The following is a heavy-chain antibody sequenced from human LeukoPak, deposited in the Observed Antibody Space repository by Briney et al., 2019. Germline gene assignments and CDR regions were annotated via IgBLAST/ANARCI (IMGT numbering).Heavy chain of an antibody. D-gene: IGHD6-13*01. Sequence: GGSLRLSCVASGFTFSSYGTNWVRQAPGKGLEWVSYISSSSSTIYYADSVKGRFTISRDNAKNSLYLQMNSPRAADTAVYYCARFCPHYYSSSCQGVDPWGQGTLVTVSS. CDR1: GFTFSSYG. V-gene: IGHV3-48*03. CDR3: ARFCPHYYSSSCQGVDP. J-gene: IGHJ5*02. CDR2: ISSSSSTI.